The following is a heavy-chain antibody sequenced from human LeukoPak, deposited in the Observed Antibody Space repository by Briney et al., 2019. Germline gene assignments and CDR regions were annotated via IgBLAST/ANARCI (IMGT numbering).Heavy chain of an antibody. J-gene: IGHJ4*02. CDR2: INHSGST. CDR1: GGSFSGYY. D-gene: IGHD2-15*01. CDR3: ARRNGGKKGVDY. V-gene: IGHV4-34*01. Sequence: SETLSLTCAVYGGSFSGYYWSWIRQPPGKGLEWIGEINHSGSTNYNPSLKGRVTISVDTSKNQFSLKLSSVTAADTAVYYCARRNGGKKGVDYWGQGTLVTVSS.